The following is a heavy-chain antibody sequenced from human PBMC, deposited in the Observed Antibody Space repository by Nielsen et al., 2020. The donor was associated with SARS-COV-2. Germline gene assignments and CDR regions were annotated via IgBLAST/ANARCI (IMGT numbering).Heavy chain of an antibody. V-gene: IGHV3-15*01. CDR1: GFTFIKAW. CDR3: ATARYCSRTSCSAGTDMFDP. J-gene: IGHJ5*02. Sequence: GESLKISCVASGFTFIKAWMSWVRQAPGKGLEWVGRIKSKIDGGTTDYAAPVKDRFTISRDDSKNTVYLDMSSLRTEDTAVYYCATARYCSRTSCSAGTDMFDPWGQGTQVIVSS. CDR2: IKSKIDGGTT. D-gene: IGHD2-2*01.